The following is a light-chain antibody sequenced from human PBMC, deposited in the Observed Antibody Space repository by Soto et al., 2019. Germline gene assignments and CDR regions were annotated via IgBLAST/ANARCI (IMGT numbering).Light chain of an antibody. Sequence: EIVLTQSPGTLSLSPGERATVSCRASQSVKSSYLAWYQQKPGQAPRLLISGASTRATGIPDRFSGSGSGTEFTLTIGRLEPEDFAVYYCQQYGSSPPFGPGTNVDIK. J-gene: IGKJ3*01. V-gene: IGKV3-20*01. CDR1: QSVKSSY. CDR3: QQYGSSPP. CDR2: GAS.